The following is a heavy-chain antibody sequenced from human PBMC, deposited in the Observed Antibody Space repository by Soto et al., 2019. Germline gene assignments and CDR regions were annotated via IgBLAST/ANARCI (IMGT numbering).Heavy chain of an antibody. CDR1: GYTFTTLV. CDR2: INGGTGQT. D-gene: IGHD1-1*01. V-gene: IGHV1-3*01. J-gene: IGHJ6*02. Sequence: ASVKVSCKASGYTFTTLVMHWVRQPPGKSLEWMGWINGGTGQTKHSQRFKGRVNITRDTSPSTAYMDLRSLRAEDRPGCYWGRGKGLEENYNNYGQDFWGQGTPVTVSS. CDR3: GRGKGLEENYNNYGQDF.